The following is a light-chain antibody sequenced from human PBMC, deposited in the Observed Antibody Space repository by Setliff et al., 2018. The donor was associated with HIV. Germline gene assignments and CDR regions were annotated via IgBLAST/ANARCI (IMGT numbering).Light chain of an antibody. CDR1: TGAVTSGHY. Sequence: QAVVTQESSLTVSPGGTISLTCVSSTGAVTSGHYPHWFQQKPGQVPRPLIYDATKRHSWTPSRFSGSLLRDKAALTLSNAQAEDEADYYCLLSYGSARVFGRGTKVTV. CDR3: LLSYGSARV. CDR2: DAT. V-gene: IGLV7-46*01. J-gene: IGLJ1*01.